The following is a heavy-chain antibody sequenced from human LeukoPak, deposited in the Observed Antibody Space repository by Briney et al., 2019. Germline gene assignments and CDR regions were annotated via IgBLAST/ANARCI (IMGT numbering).Heavy chain of an antibody. CDR3: ARDPDIVLMVSPPGALLHNWFDP. CDR1: GFTFSSYG. V-gene: IGHV3-33*01. D-gene: IGHD2-8*01. J-gene: IGHJ5*02. Sequence: GGSLRLSCAASGFTFSSYGMPWVRQAPGKGLVRVAVRWYDGSNKYYAESVKGRFTISRDNSKNTLYLQMNSLRAEATAVYYCARDPDIVLMVSPPGALLHNWFDPWGQGTLVTVSS. CDR2: RWYDGSNK.